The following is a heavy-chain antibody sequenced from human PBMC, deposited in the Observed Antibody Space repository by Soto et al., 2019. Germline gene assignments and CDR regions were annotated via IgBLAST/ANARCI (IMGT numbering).Heavy chain of an antibody. V-gene: IGHV3-74*01. D-gene: IGHD5-12*01. CDR1: GFTFNNHA. CDR2: INGDGDDT. Sequence: GGALRLSCEVSGFTFNNHAMTWVRQAPGKGLEWVSSINGDGDDTSYADSVKGRFTISRDNAKNTLYLQMNSLRAEDTAVYYCARDIVATNYYYGMDVWGQGTTVTVSS. CDR3: ARDIVATNYYYGMDV. J-gene: IGHJ6*02.